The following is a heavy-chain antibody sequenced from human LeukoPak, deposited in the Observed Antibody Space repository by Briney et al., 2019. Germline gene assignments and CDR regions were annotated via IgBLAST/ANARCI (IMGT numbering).Heavy chain of an antibody. CDR1: GFTLSGYW. J-gene: IGHJ4*02. D-gene: IGHD6-19*01. V-gene: IGHV3-7*04. CDR3: VRAGVAVPATLWD. CDR2: IRQDGSET. Sequence: GGSLRLSCAASGFTLSGYWMNWVRQAPGKGLEWVANIRQDGSETYYMDSVKGRSTISRDNAKNSLYLEMNSLRAEDTAVYYCVRAGVAVPATLWDWGQGTLVTVSS.